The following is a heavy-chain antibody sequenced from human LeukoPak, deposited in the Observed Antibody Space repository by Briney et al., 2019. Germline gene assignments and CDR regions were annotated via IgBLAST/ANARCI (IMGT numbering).Heavy chain of an antibody. CDR1: GYTFTSYG. CDR3: ARNLVMTEFDY. CDR2: ISAYNGNT. D-gene: IGHD3-9*01. Sequence: GASVKVSCKASGYTFTSYGISWVRQAPGQGLEWMGWISAYNGNTNYAQKLQGRVTMTTDTSTSTAYIELRSLGSDDTAVYYCARNLVMTEFDYWGQGTLVTVSS. V-gene: IGHV1-18*01. J-gene: IGHJ4*02.